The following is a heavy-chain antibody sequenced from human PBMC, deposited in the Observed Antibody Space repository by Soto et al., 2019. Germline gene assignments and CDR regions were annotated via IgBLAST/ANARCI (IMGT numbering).Heavy chain of an antibody. D-gene: IGHD3-22*01. CDR1: GYTFTSYA. CDR2: INAGNGNT. Sequence: ASVKVSCKASGYTFTSYAMHWGRQAPGQRLEWMGWINAGNGNTKYSQMFQGRVTITRDTSASTAYMELSSLRSEDTAVYYCASSYYYDSRGSARLYYYYGMPVWGQGTTVTVS. V-gene: IGHV1-3*01. CDR3: ASSYYYDSRGSARLYYYYGMPV. J-gene: IGHJ6*02.